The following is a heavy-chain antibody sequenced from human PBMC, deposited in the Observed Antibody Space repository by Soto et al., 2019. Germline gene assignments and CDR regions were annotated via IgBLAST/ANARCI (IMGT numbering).Heavy chain of an antibody. CDR3: ARVLPASGHCRSTSCYVGGWFDP. CDR1: GGTFSSYD. D-gene: IGHD2-2*01. CDR2: IITIFGTA. V-gene: IGHV1-69*01. J-gene: IGHJ5*02. Sequence: QVQLVQSGAEVKKPGSSVKVSCKASGGTFSSYDISWVRQAPGQGLEWMGGIITIFGTANSAQKFQGRVTITADESTSTAYMELGSLRYEDTAVYYCARVLPASGHCRSTSCYVGGWFDPRGQGTLVTVSS.